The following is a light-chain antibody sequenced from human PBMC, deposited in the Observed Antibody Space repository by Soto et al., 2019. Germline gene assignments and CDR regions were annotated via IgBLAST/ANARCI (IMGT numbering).Light chain of an antibody. J-gene: IGKJ4*01. CDR1: QSDSSN. V-gene: IGKV3-15*01. CDR3: QQYNNWLST. Sequence: EIVMTQSPATLSVSPGERATLSCRASQSDSSNLAWYQQKPGQAPRLLIYGASTRATGIPARFSGSGSGTEFTLTISSLQSEDFAVYYCQQYNNWLSTFGGGTKVEIK. CDR2: GAS.